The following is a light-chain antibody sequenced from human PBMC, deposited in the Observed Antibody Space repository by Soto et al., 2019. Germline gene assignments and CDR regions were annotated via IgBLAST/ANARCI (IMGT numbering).Light chain of an antibody. CDR3: SSYAGSNNLYV. CDR1: SSDVGGYNY. Sequence: QSVLTQPPSASGSPGQSVTISCTGTSSDVGGYNYVSWYQQHPGKAPKLMIYEVSKRPSGVPDRFSGSKSGNTASLTVSGLQAEDEADYYCSSYAGSNNLYVFGTGTKVT. CDR2: EVS. V-gene: IGLV2-8*01. J-gene: IGLJ1*01.